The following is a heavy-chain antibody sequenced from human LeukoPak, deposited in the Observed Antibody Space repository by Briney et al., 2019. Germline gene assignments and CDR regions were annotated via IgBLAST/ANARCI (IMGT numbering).Heavy chain of an antibody. D-gene: IGHD3-10*01. J-gene: IGHJ4*02. CDR3: ARGRTYYGYSLFDY. V-gene: IGHV4-34*01. CDR1: GGSFSGYY. CDR2: INHSGST. Sequence: SETLSLTCAVYGGSFSGYYWSWIRQPPGKGLEWIGEINHSGSTNYNPSLKSRVTISVDTSKNQFSLKLSSVTAADTAVYYCARGRTYYGYSLFDYWGQGTLVTVSS.